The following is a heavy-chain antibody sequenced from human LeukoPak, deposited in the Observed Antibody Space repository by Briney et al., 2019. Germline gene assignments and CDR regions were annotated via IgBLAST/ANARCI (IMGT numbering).Heavy chain of an antibody. Sequence: GGSLRLSCGASGFTFSNYGMLWVRQAPGKGLEWVAFIRYDGSNKLYADSVKGRFTISRDDSKNTLYLHINSLRAEDTAVYYCVKDNPLDYWGQGTLVIVSS. CDR2: IRYDGSNK. D-gene: IGHD1-14*01. CDR1: GFTFSNYG. CDR3: VKDNPLDY. J-gene: IGHJ4*02. V-gene: IGHV3-30*02.